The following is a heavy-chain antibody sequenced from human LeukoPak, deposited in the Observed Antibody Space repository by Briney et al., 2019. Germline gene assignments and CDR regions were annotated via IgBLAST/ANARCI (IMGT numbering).Heavy chain of an antibody. CDR1: GGSISSHY. CDR3: AREGSRWVDFDY. Sequence: SETLSLTCTVSGGSISSHYWNWIRPPPGKGRGWIGYIYYSGSSNYYPSLKSRVTISLDTSKSQFSLKLRSVTAADTAVYYCAREGSRWVDFDYWGQGTLVTVSS. J-gene: IGHJ4*02. D-gene: IGHD1-26*01. V-gene: IGHV4-59*11. CDR2: IYYSGSS.